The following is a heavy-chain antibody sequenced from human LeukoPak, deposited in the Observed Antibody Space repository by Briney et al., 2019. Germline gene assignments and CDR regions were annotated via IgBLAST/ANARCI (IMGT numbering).Heavy chain of an antibody. Sequence: PGGSLRLSCAASGFTFSSYAMHWVRQAPGKGLEWVSAISGSGGSTYYADSVKGRFTISRDNSKNTLYLQMNSLRAEDTAVYYCAKDHFSGTTYYYYYGMDVWGQGTTVTVSS. CDR2: ISGSGGST. V-gene: IGHV3-23*01. CDR1: GFTFSSYA. J-gene: IGHJ6*02. CDR3: AKDHFSGTTYYYYYGMDV. D-gene: IGHD1-7*01.